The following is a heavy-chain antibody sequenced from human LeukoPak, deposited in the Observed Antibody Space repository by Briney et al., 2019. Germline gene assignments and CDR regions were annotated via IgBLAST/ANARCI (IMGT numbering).Heavy chain of an antibody. J-gene: IGHJ4*02. D-gene: IGHD1-26*01. Sequence: GGSLRLSCAASGFSFSSYGMNWVRQAPGKGLEWVSSISSSSSYIYYADSVKGRFTISRDNAKNSLYLQMNSLRAEDTAVYYCARDRSIVGAKWFDYWGQGTLVTVSS. CDR3: ARDRSIVGAKWFDY. CDR2: ISSSSSYI. V-gene: IGHV3-21*01. CDR1: GFSFSSYG.